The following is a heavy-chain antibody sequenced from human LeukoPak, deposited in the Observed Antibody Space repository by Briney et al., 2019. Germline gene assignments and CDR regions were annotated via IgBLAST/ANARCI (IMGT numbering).Heavy chain of an antibody. Sequence: PSETLSLTCSVSGGSISSSSHYWDWIRQPPGEGLEWIGSIYYSGSTYYNPSLKSRVTISVDRSKNQFSLKLSSVTAADTAVYYCARGVSRGYCSSTSCSTWGQGTLVTVSS. CDR2: IYYSGST. D-gene: IGHD2-2*01. CDR1: GGSISSSSHY. J-gene: IGHJ5*02. V-gene: IGHV4-39*07. CDR3: ARGVSRGYCSSTSCST.